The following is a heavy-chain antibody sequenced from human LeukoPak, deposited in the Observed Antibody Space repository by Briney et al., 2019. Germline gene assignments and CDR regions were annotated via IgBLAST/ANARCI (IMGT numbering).Heavy chain of an antibody. CDR2: IKRHNEGRAI. CDR1: GFSFRNTL. D-gene: IGHD3-10*01. J-gene: IGHJ4*02. CDR3: ATDAYLLFGEFAY. V-gene: IGHV3-15*01. Sequence: GGSLRLSCAASGFSFRNTLVRGPRQSPGGGLEWCGRIKRHNEGRAIVYSAPVKGRFTISKDDSQNTLHPQIDSLKGEDTAVYYCATDAYLLFGEFAYWGQGILVTVSS.